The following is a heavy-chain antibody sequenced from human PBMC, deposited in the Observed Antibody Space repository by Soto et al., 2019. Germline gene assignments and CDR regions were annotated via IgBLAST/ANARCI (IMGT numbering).Heavy chain of an antibody. CDR1: GYTFTSYY. Sequence: ASVKVSCKASGYTFTSYYMHWVRQAPGQGLEWMGIINPSGGSTSYAQKFQGRVTITRDTSASTAYMELSSLRSEDTAVYYCARDPSYYGMDVWGQGTTVTVS. J-gene: IGHJ6*02. CDR3: ARDPSYYGMDV. CDR2: INPSGGST. V-gene: IGHV1-46*01.